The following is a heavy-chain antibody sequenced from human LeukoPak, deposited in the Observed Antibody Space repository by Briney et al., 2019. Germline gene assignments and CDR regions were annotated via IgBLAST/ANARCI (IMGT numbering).Heavy chain of an antibody. CDR3: TSGAMLVS. J-gene: IGHJ5*02. CDR2: IKRKSDGGTT. Sequence: GGSLRLACVAAGFTFTNAWMSWVRQAPGKWLEWVGRIKRKSDGGTTDYAAPVKGRFTISRDDSKNTLYLQMNSLKTEDTAVYSCTSGAMLVSWGQGTLVTVSS. V-gene: IGHV3-15*01. D-gene: IGHD3-22*01. CDR1: GFTFTNAW.